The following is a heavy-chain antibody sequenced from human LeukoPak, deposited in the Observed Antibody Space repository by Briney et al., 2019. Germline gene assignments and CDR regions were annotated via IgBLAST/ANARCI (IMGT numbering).Heavy chain of an antibody. Sequence: GGSLRLSCAASGFTFSSYWMHWVRQAPGRGWEGSSVISGSGISTYYADSVKGRFTISRDNSKNTLYLQMNSLRAEDTAIYYCAKDLGSYGSGPLDVWGQGTTVTVSS. D-gene: IGHD3-10*01. V-gene: IGHV3-23*01. J-gene: IGHJ6*02. CDR2: ISGSGIST. CDR1: GFTFSSYW. CDR3: AKDLGSYGSGPLDV.